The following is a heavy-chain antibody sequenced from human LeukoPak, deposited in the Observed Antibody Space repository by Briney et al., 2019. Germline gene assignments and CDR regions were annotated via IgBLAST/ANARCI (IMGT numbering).Heavy chain of an antibody. CDR1: GFTFSNYA. CDR2: ISGSGGST. Sequence: GGSLRLFCAASGFTFSNYAMSWVRQAPGKGLEWVSAISGSGGSTYYEDSVKGRVTISRDNSKNTLYLQMNSMRAEDTAVYYCAKDRNRGFSSKYFDYWGERTLVTVSS. CDR3: AKDRNRGFSSKYFDY. J-gene: IGHJ4*02. V-gene: IGHV3-23*01. D-gene: IGHD3-10*01.